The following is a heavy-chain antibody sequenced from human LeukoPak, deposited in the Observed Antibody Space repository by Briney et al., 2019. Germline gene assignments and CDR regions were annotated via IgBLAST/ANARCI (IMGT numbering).Heavy chain of an antibody. CDR2: IYYSGST. D-gene: IGHD1-7*01. CDR3: ARGGRITGTMEPFDY. J-gene: IGHJ4*02. CDR1: GGSISSYY. V-gene: IGHV4-59*01. Sequence: SETLSLTCTVSGGSISSYYWSWIRQPPGKGLEWIGYIYYSGSTNYNPSLKSRVTISVDTSKNQFPLKLSSVTAADTAVYYCARGGRITGTMEPFDYWGQGTLVTVSS.